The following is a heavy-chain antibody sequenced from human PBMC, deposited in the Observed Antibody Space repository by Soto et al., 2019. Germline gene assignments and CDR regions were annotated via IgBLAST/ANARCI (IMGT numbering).Heavy chain of an antibody. D-gene: IGHD3-10*01. Sequence: SETLSLTCTVSGGSISSSSYYWGWIRQPPGKGLEWIGSIYYSGITYYNPSLKSRVTISVDTSKNQFSLKLSSVTAADTAVYYCARHLAPITMVRGVTLGDYYYYGMDVWGQGTTVTVSS. CDR2: IYYSGIT. J-gene: IGHJ6*02. CDR1: GGSISSSSYY. CDR3: ARHLAPITMVRGVTLGDYYYYGMDV. V-gene: IGHV4-39*01.